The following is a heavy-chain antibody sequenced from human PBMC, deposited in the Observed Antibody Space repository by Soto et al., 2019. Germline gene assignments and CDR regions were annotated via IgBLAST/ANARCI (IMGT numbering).Heavy chain of an antibody. CDR2: IYYSGST. D-gene: IGHD6-13*01. V-gene: IGHV4-39*01. CDR1: GGSISSSSYY. J-gene: IGHJ5*02. CDR3: ARRVGAAALSGRFWFDP. Sequence: SETLSLTCTVSGGSISSSSYYWGWIRQPPGKGLEWIGSIYYSGSTYYNPSLKSRVTISVDTSKNQFSLKLSSVTAADTAVYYCARRVGAAALSGRFWFDPWGQGTLVTVSS.